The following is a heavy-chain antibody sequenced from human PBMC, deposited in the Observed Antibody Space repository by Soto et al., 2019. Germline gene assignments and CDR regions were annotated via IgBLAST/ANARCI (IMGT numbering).Heavy chain of an antibody. D-gene: IGHD6-19*01. CDR2: IKSKTDGGTT. J-gene: IGHJ4*02. V-gene: IGHV3-15*01. CDR3: ITDYSSGWYDY. Sequence: SCAASGFTFINAWMSWVRQAPGKGLEWVGRIKSKTDGGTTDYAAPVKGRFTISRDDSKNTLYLQMNSLKTEDTAVYYCITDYSSGWYDYWGQGTLVTVSS. CDR1: GFTFINAW.